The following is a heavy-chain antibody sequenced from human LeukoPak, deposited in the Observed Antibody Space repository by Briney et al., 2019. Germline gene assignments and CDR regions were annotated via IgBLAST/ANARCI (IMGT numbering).Heavy chain of an antibody. CDR2: INPSGGDT. CDR1: GYILSSYN. D-gene: IGHD6-19*01. Sequence: ASVKVSCKASGYILSSYNMHWVRQAPGQGLEWLGIINPSGGDTKYAQKFQGRVTMTIDTSTSTAYMELRSLRSDDTAVYYCARHWQWPQYYFSYWGQGALVTVSS. CDR3: ARHWQWPQYYFSY. V-gene: IGHV1-46*01. J-gene: IGHJ4*02.